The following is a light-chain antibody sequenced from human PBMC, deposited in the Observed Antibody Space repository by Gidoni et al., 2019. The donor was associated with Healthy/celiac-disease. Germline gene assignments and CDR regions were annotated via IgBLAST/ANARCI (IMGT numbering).Light chain of an antibody. Sequence: DIQMTQSPSSLSASVGDRVTIPCRASQSISSYLNWYQQKQGKAPKRLIYAAASLQSGVPSRFRGSGSGTDFTLTISSLQPEDFATYYCQQSYSTLMYTFGQGTKLEIK. V-gene: IGKV1-39*01. CDR2: AAA. CDR1: QSISSY. CDR3: QQSYSTLMYT. J-gene: IGKJ2*01.